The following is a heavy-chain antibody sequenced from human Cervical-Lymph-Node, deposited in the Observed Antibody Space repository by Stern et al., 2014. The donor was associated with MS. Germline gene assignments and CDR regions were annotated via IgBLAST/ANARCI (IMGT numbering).Heavy chain of an antibody. Sequence: QVQLVQSGSEMKMPGASVKLSCKASGYMFTRFALNWVRQAPGQGLEWMGWINTRTGDPTFAQGFTGRVVLYLTTSVSKAYLRTNSLKSEDTAVYYCARPIAAADHAFDYWGQGTLVTVSS. V-gene: IGHV7-4-1*02. CDR3: ARPIAAADHAFDY. CDR2: INTRTGDP. CDR1: GYMFTRFA. J-gene: IGHJ4*02. D-gene: IGHD6-13*01.